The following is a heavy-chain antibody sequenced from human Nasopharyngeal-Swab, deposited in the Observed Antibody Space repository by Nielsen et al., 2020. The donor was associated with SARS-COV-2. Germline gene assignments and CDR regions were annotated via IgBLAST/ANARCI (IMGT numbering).Heavy chain of an antibody. CDR2: LKSGGGT. D-gene: IGHD1-26*01. CDR1: GFTVSSNF. CDR3: ARVRQSGAYFPFDS. J-gene: IGHJ4*02. V-gene: IGHV3-53*01. Sequence: GESLKISCVASGFTVSSNFVSWVRQAPGKGPEWVSLLKSGGGTFYADSVRGRFTISRDNSRNTVYLQMNSLRAEDTAVYYCARVRQSGAYFPFDSWGLGTLVTVSS.